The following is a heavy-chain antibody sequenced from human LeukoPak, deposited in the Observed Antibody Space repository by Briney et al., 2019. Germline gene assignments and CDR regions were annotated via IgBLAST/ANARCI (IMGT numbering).Heavy chain of an antibody. CDR3: ARLSGGLTDY. J-gene: IGHJ4*02. V-gene: IGHV4-4*07. CDR1: GGSINNYY. CDR2: VNSGGSS. D-gene: IGHD7-27*01. Sequence: SETLSLTCTVSGGSINNYYWTWIRQPAAKGLEWIGRVNSGGSSNYNPSLKSRVTMSVDTSKNQFSLKLNSVSAADTAVYYCARLSGGLTDYWGQGTLVTVSS.